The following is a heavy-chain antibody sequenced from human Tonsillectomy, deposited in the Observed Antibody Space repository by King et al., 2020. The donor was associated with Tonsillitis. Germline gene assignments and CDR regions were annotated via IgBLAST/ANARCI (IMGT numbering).Heavy chain of an antibody. CDR2: ISYDGSNK. V-gene: IGHV3-30*18. J-gene: IGHJ6*02. CDR3: AKDLGYYYGMDV. Sequence: VQLVQSGGGVVQPGRSLRLSCAASEFTFSSYGMHWVRQAPGKGLEWVAVISYDGSNKSYADSVKGRFTISRDNSKNTLDLQMNSLRAEDTAVYYCAKDLGYYYGMDVWGQATTVTFSS. D-gene: IGHD1-26*01. CDR1: EFTFSSYG.